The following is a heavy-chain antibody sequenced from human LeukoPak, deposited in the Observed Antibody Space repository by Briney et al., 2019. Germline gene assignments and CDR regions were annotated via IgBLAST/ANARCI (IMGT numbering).Heavy chain of an antibody. J-gene: IGHJ4*02. CDR1: GFTFSSYG. CDR3: ATIAVAGSPVDY. D-gene: IGHD6-19*01. Sequence: GGSLRLSCAASGFTFSSYGMHWVRQAPGKGLEWVAVIWYDGSNKYYADSVKGRFTISRDNSKNTLYLQMNSLRAEDTAVYYCATIAVAGSPVDYWGQGTLVTVSS. CDR2: IWYDGSNK. V-gene: IGHV3-30*02.